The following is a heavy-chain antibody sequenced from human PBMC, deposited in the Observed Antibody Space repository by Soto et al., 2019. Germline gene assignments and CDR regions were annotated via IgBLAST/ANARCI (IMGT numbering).Heavy chain of an antibody. CDR2: VYWNGDK. V-gene: IGHV2-5*01. CDR3: ARRPTAQHYGDYFDY. D-gene: IGHD3-16*01. Sequence: QITLKESGPALMKPTQTLTLTCTFSGFSLSSSGVGVGWIRQPPGKALEWLALVYWNGDKRYSPSLKSRLTITKDTSKNQVVLTVTNVDPVDTATYYCARRPTAQHYGDYFDYWGQGTLVSVSS. J-gene: IGHJ4*02. CDR1: GFSLSSSGVG.